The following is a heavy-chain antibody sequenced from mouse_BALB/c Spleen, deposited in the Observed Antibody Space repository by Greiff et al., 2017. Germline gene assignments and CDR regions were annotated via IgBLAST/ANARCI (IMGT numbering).Heavy chain of an antibody. CDR2: IDPANGNT. CDR3: APHYYGSSPFAY. V-gene: IGHV14-3*02. CDR1: GFNIKDTY. Sequence: EGQLQQSGAELVKPGASVKLSCTASGFNIKDTYMHWVKQRPEQGLEWIGRIDPANGNTKYDPKFQGKATITADTSSNTAYLQLSSLTSEDTAVYYCAPHYYGSSPFAYWGQGTLVTVSA. D-gene: IGHD1-1*01. J-gene: IGHJ3*01.